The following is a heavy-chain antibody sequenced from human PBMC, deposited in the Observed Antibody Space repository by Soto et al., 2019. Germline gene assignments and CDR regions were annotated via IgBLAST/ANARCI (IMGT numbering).Heavy chain of an antibody. CDR1: GYSFTSHW. D-gene: IGHD6-13*01. CDR3: ARDGRSSTWFFDY. V-gene: IGHV5-51*01. J-gene: IGHJ4*02. Sequence: GESLKISCKTSGYSFTSHWIGWVRQMPGKGLEWMGIIYPGDSDTRYSPSFQGQVTISVDESINTAYLQWGSLKASGTAMYYCARDGRSSTWFFDYWGQGTLVTVSS. CDR2: IYPGDSDT.